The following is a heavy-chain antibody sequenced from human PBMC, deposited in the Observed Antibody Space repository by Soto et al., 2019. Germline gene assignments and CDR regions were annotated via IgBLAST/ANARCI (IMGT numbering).Heavy chain of an antibody. D-gene: IGHD6-13*01. CDR3: ASITAAGTDY. V-gene: IGHV3-30-3*01. CDR1: GFTFSSYA. Sequence: PVGPLRLSCAASGFTFSSYAMHWVRQAPGKGLEWVAVISYDGSNKYYADSVKGRFTISRDNSKNTLYLQMNSLRAEDTAVYYCASITAAGTDYWGQGTLVTVSS. J-gene: IGHJ4*02. CDR2: ISYDGSNK.